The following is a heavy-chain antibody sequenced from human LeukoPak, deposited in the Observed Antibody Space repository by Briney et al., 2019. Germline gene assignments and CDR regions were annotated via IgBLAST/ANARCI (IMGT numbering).Heavy chain of an antibody. Sequence: SETMSLTCAVYGGSFSGYYWSWIRQPPGKGLEWIGEINHSGSTNYNPSLKSRVTISVDTSKNQFSLKLSSVTAADTAVYYCAGSRFLEWLFDYWGQGTLVTVSS. V-gene: IGHV4-34*01. J-gene: IGHJ4*02. D-gene: IGHD3-3*01. CDR1: GGSFSGYY. CDR3: AGSRFLEWLFDY. CDR2: INHSGST.